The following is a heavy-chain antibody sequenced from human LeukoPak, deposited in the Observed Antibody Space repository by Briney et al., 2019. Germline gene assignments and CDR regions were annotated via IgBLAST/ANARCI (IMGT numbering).Heavy chain of an antibody. Sequence: PGGSLRLSCAASGFTVSSNYMSWVRQAPGKGLEWVSRINSDGSSTSYADSVKGRFTSSRDNAKNTLYLQMNSLRAEDTAVYYCSPGEFDYWGQGTLVTVSS. CDR3: SPGEFDY. CDR2: INSDGSST. J-gene: IGHJ4*02. D-gene: IGHD7-27*01. V-gene: IGHV3-74*01. CDR1: GFTVSSNY.